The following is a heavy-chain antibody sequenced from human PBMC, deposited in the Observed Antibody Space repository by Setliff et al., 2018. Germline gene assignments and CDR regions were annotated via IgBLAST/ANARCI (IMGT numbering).Heavy chain of an antibody. J-gene: IGHJ4*02. Sequence: LRLSCAASGFTFSSYAMSWVRQAPGKGLEWVSAISGSGGSTYYADSVKGRFTISRDNSKNTLYLQMNSLRAEDTAVYYCAKDLITTTVPEWLLYTPTTYFDYWGQGALVTVSS. CDR2: ISGSGGST. CDR3: AKDLITTTVPEWLLYTPTTYFDY. D-gene: IGHD3-3*01. V-gene: IGHV3-23*01. CDR1: GFTFSSYA.